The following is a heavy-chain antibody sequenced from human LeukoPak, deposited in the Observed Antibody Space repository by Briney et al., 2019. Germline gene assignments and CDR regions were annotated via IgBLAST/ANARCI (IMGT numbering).Heavy chain of an antibody. CDR3: TTDPTPYGDYAASY. CDR2: IKSKTDGGTT. Sequence: GGSLRLSCAASGFTFSNAWMSWVGQAPGKGLEWVGRIKSKTDGGTTDYAAPVKGRFTISRDDSKNTLYLQMNSLKTEDTAVYYCTTDPTPYGDYAASYWGQGTLVTVSP. V-gene: IGHV3-15*01. J-gene: IGHJ4*02. CDR1: GFTFSNAW. D-gene: IGHD4-17*01.